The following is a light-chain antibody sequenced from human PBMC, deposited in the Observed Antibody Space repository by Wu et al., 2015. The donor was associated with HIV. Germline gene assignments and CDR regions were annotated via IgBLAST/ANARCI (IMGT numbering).Light chain of an antibody. J-gene: IGKJ1*01. CDR1: QSVSSNY. CDR3: QQYNDWPQT. CDR2: GAS. Sequence: EIVLTQSPGTLSLSPGERATLSCRASQSVSSNYLAWYQQKPGQAPRLLIYGASRRATGIPDRFSGSGSATEFTLTISRLESEDFAVYYCQQYNDWPQTFGQGTKVEI. V-gene: IGKV3-20*01.